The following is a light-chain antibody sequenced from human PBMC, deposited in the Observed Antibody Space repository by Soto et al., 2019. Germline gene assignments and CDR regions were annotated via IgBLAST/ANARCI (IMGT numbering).Light chain of an antibody. V-gene: IGLV2-8*01. CDR1: SSDVGGYNY. Sequence: QSALTQPPSASGSPGQSVTISCTGTSSDVGGYNYVSWYQQHTGNAPKLMIYEVSTRPSGVPDRFSGSKSGNTASLTVSGLQSEDEADYYCSSYAGSNNLVFGGGTKVTVL. CDR3: SSYAGSNNLV. J-gene: IGLJ2*01. CDR2: EVS.